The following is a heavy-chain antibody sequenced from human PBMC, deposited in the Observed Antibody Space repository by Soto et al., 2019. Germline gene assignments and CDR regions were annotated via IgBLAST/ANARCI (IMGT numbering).Heavy chain of an antibody. D-gene: IGHD3-10*01. J-gene: IGHJ5*02. CDR1: GYTFTSYG. V-gene: IGHV1-18*01. Sequence: ASVKVSCKASGYTFTSYGISWVRQAPGQGLEWMGWSSAYNSNTNYAQKLQGRVTMTTDTSTSTAYMELRSLRSDDTAVYYCARSFPYYGSGSGDGWFDPWGQGTLVTVSS. CDR2: SSAYNSNT. CDR3: ARSFPYYGSGSGDGWFDP.